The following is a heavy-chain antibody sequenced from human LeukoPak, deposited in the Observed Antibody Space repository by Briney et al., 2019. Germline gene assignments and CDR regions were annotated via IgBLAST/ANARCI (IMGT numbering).Heavy chain of an antibody. Sequence: NSSETLSLTCTVSGGSISSYYWSWIRQPPGKGLEWIGSIYHSGSSYYNPSLRSRVTISIDTSKNQLSLKLSSVTAADTAVYFCARLRGYSYGPGDFWGQGTLVTVSS. CDR1: GGSISSYY. CDR3: ARLRGYSYGPGDF. D-gene: IGHD5-18*01. J-gene: IGHJ4*02. CDR2: IYHSGSS. V-gene: IGHV4-59*05.